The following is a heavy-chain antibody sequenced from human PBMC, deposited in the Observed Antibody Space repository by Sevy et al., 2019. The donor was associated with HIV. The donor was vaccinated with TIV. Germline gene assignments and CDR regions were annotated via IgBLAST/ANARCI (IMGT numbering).Heavy chain of an antibody. Sequence: GGSLRLSCAASGFTFDDYAMHWVRQAPGKGLEWVSGISWNSGSIGYADSVKGRFTISRDNAKNSPYLQMNSLRAEDTALYYCAKVSSRAHGFLDYWGQGTLVTVSS. J-gene: IGHJ4*02. V-gene: IGHV3-9*01. CDR3: AKVSSRAHGFLDY. CDR1: GFTFDDYA. CDR2: ISWNSGSI. D-gene: IGHD6-13*01.